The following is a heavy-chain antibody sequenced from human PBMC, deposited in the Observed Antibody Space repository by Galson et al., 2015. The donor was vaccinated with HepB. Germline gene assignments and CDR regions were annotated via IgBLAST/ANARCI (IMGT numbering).Heavy chain of an antibody. Sequence: QSGAEVKKPGESLRISCKGSGYSFTSYWISRVRQMPGKGLEWMGRIDPSDSYTNYSPSFQGHVTISADKSISTAYLQWSSLKASDTAMYYCARHSSPERITMIVDYYMDVWGKGTTVTVSS. V-gene: IGHV5-10-1*01. CDR1: GYSFTSYW. CDR3: ARHSSPERITMIVDYYMDV. J-gene: IGHJ6*03. CDR2: IDPSDSYT. D-gene: IGHD3-22*01.